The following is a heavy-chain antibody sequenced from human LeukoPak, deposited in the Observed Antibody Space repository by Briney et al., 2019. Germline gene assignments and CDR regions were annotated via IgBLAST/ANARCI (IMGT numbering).Heavy chain of an antibody. CDR3: ARDRTYCSSTSCYDAFDI. CDR1: GGSISSGSYY. CDR2: IYTSGST. D-gene: IGHD2-2*01. J-gene: IGHJ3*02. Sequence: SETLSLTCTVSGGSISSGSYYWSWIRQPAGKGLEGIGRIYTSGSTNYNPSLKSRVTISVDTSKNQFSLKLSSVTAADTAVYYCARDRTYCSSTSCYDAFDIWGQGTMVTVSS. V-gene: IGHV4-61*02.